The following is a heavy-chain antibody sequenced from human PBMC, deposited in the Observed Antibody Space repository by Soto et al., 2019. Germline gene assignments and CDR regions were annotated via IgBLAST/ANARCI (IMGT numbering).Heavy chain of an antibody. V-gene: IGHV4-30-4*01. CDR1: GGSISSGDYY. CDR2: IYYSGST. CDR3: ARTIVVVPAALDYGMDV. J-gene: IGHJ6*02. D-gene: IGHD2-2*01. Sequence: SETLSLTCTVSGGSISSGDYYWSWIRQPPGKGLEWIGYIYYSGSTYYNPSLKSRVTISVDTSKNQFSLKLSSVTAADTAVYYCARTIVVVPAALDYGMDVWGQGTTVTVSS.